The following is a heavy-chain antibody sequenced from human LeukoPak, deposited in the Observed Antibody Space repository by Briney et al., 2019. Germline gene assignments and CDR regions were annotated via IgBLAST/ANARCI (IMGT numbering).Heavy chain of an antibody. CDR2: INTVGTT. J-gene: IGHJ4*02. CDR3: AKDLGAAAGDDC. D-gene: IGHD6-13*01. CDR1: GFTVSNNY. V-gene: IGHV3-66*01. Sequence: PGGSLRLSCAASGFTVSNNYMGWVRQAPAKGLEWVSVINTVGTTYYADSVRGRFTISRDNSKNTLYLQMNSLRVEDTAVYYCAKDLGAAAGDDCWGQGTLVTVSS.